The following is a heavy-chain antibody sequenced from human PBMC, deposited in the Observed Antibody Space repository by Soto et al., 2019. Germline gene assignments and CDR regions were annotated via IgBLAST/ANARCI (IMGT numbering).Heavy chain of an antibody. V-gene: IGHV1-8*01. CDR2: MNPNSGNT. D-gene: IGHD4-17*01. CDR1: GYTFTSYD. Sequence: QVQLVQSGAEVKKPGASVKVSCKASGYTFTSYDINWVRQATGQGLEWMGWMNPNSGNTGYAQKFQGSVTMTRNTSIRTAYMALRSMRSEITAVYYCARTIYGANVAYWGQGTLVTVSP. CDR3: ARTIYGANVAY. J-gene: IGHJ4*02.